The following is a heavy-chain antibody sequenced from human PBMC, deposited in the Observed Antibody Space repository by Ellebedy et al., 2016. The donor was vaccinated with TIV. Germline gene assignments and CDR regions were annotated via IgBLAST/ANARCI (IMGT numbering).Heavy chain of an antibody. J-gene: IGHJ6*03. V-gene: IGHV3-23*01. Sequence: GESLKISCAASGFTFSDYYMSWIRQAPGKGLEWVSVISGSGGSTYYADSVKGRFTISRDNSKNTLYLQMNSLRAEDTAVYYCAKDGGPPRANYYYYYYMDVWGKGTTVTVSS. D-gene: IGHD3-16*01. CDR2: ISGSGGST. CDR1: GFTFSDYY. CDR3: AKDGGPPRANYYYYYYMDV.